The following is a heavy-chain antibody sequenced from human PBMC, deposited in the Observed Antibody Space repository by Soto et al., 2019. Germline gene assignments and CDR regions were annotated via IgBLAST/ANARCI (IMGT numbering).Heavy chain of an antibody. CDR2: INHSGST. Sequence: SETLSLTCAVYGGSFSGYYWSWIRQPPGKGLEWIGEINHSGSTNYNPSLKSRVTISVDTSRNQFSLKLSSVTAADTAVYYCARASIAVAGRGWNWFDPWGQGTLVTVSS. D-gene: IGHD6-19*01. CDR3: ARASIAVAGRGWNWFDP. V-gene: IGHV4-34*01. J-gene: IGHJ5*02. CDR1: GGSFSGYY.